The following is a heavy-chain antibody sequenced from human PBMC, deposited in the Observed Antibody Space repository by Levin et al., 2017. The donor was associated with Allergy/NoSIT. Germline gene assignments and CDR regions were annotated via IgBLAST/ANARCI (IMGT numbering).Heavy chain of an antibody. Sequence: SETLSLTCTVSGGSISSSISYWGWIRQAPGKGLEWIGSIYNSGSTYYNPSLKSRVTTSVDTPKNQFSLKLSLVTAADTAVYYCARQCYDILAGYYSFDYWGQGTLVTVSS. CDR2: IYNSGST. J-gene: IGHJ4*02. V-gene: IGHV4-39*01. CDR1: GGSISSSISY. CDR3: ARQCYDILAGYYSFDY. D-gene: IGHD3-9*01.